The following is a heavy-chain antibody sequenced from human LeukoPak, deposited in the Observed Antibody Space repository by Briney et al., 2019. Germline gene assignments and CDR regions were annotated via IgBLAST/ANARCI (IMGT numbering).Heavy chain of an antibody. D-gene: IGHD2-21*01. V-gene: IGHV5-51*01. Sequence: GESLKIFCKGSGYRFTSYWIGWVRQMPGKGLEWMGIIYPGDSDTRYSPSFQGLVTMSADKSISTVYLQWSSLKASDTAMFYCARLGYCGTTNCHAFDYWGQGTLVTVPS. CDR3: ARLGYCGTTNCHAFDY. CDR2: IYPGDSDT. J-gene: IGHJ4*02. CDR1: GYRFTSYW.